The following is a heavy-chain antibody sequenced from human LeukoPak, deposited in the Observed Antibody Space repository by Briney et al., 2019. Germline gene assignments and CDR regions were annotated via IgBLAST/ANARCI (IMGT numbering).Heavy chain of an antibody. CDR2: ISGSGGST. Sequence: PGGSLRLSCAASGFTFSSYAMSWVRQAPGKGLEWVSAISGSGGSTYYADSVKGRFTISRDNSKNTLYLQMSSLRAEDTAVYYCARGWGRGYCSGTSCYRFDPWGQGTLVTVSS. V-gene: IGHV3-23*01. CDR1: GFTFSSYA. J-gene: IGHJ5*02. D-gene: IGHD2-2*01. CDR3: ARGWGRGYCSGTSCYRFDP.